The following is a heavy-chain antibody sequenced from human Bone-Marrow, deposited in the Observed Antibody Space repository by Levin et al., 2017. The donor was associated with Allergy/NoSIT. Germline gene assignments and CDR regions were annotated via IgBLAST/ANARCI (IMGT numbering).Heavy chain of an antibody. J-gene: IGHJ6*03. V-gene: IGHV4-34*01. Sequence: SETLSLTCVVSGRSLSGYYWTWFRQPPGKGLEWIGEINHSGSTNYNPSLKSRVTMSVDTSKNQFSLKLTSVTAADTAVYYCARGTYFPQDFWSGYYGDNDYYMDVWGKGTTVTVS. CDR3: ARGTYFPQDFWSGYYGDNDYYMDV. CDR2: INHSGST. CDR1: GRSLSGYY. D-gene: IGHD3-3*01.